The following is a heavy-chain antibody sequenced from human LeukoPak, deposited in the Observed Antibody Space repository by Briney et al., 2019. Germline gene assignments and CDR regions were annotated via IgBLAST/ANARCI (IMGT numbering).Heavy chain of an antibody. CDR3: ARDQHYLQSSKYFQH. D-gene: IGHD3-10*02. J-gene: IGHJ1*01. CDR2: INPSGGST. Sequence: GASVKVSCKASGYTFTSYYMHWVRQAPGQGLEWMGIINPSGGSTSYAQKFQGRVTMTRDTSTSTVYMELSSLRSEDTAVYYCARDQHYLQSSKYFQHWGQGTLVTVSS. CDR1: GYTFTSYY. V-gene: IGHV1-46*01.